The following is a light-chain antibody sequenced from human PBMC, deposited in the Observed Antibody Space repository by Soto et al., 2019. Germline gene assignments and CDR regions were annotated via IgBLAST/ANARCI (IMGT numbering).Light chain of an antibody. CDR1: QSISDT. CDR3: QQDNNWPWT. Sequence: EIVMTQSPATLSVSPGGSATLSCRASQSISDTLAWYQQKPGQAPRLLIYGASARATGFPARFSGSGSGTDFTLTISSRQSEDFAGYYCQQDNNWPWTFGQGTKVEIK. V-gene: IGKV3-15*01. CDR2: GAS. J-gene: IGKJ1*01.